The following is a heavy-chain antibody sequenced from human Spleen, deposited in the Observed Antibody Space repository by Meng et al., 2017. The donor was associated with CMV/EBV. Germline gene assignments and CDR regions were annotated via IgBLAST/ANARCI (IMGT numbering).Heavy chain of an antibody. J-gene: IGHJ4*02. V-gene: IGHV1-24*01. D-gene: IGHD2-21*02. Sequence: GSVKVSCKVSGYTLTELSRHWVRQAPGKGLEWMGGFDPEDGETIYAQKFQGRVTLTEDASTNTAYMELSGLTSEDTAIYYFVTDDVCSGGDCSVAYWGQGTLVTVSS. CDR2: FDPEDGET. CDR1: GYTLTELS. CDR3: VTDDVCSGGDCSVAY.